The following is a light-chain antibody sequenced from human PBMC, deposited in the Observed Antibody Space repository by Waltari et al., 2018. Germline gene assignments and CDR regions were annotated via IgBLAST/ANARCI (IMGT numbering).Light chain of an antibody. J-gene: IGLJ2*01. Sequence: QSELTQPPSASGTPGQRVTIPCSGSSSNIGSNYVYWYQQLPGTAPKLLIYRNNQRPSGVPDRFSGSKSGTSASLAISGLRSEDEADYYCAAWDDSLSGRVFGGGTKLTVL. CDR2: RNN. V-gene: IGLV1-47*01. CDR3: AAWDDSLSGRV. CDR1: SSNIGSNY.